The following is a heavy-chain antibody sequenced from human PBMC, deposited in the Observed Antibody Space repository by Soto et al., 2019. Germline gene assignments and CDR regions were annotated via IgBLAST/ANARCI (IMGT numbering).Heavy chain of an antibody. CDR3: ASCRYNCLWFDP. J-gene: IGHJ5*02. Sequence: ASVKVSCKASGYAFTSYGISWVRKAPGQGLEWMGWISAYNGNTNYAQKLQGRVTMTTDTSTSTAYMELRSLRSDDTAVYYCASCRYNCLWFDPWGQGTLVTVSS. CDR1: GYAFTSYG. V-gene: IGHV1-18*01. D-gene: IGHD1-1*01. CDR2: ISAYNGNT.